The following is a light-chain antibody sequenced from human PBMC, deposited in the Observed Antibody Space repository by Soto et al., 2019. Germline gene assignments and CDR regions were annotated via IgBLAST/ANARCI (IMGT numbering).Light chain of an antibody. CDR2: GAS. CDR3: QQYNNWPRT. CDR1: QSVSSN. V-gene: IGKV3-15*01. J-gene: IGKJ1*01. Sequence: EIVMTQSPATLSVSPGERATLSCRASQSVSSNLAWYQQKPGQAPRLLIYGASTRATGIPDRFSGSGSGTEFTLTISSLQSEDFEVYYCQQYNNWPRTLGQGTKVDIK.